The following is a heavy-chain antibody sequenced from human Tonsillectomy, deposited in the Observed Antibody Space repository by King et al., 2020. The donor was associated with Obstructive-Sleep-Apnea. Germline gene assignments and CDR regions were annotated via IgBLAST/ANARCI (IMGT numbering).Heavy chain of an antibody. Sequence: VQLVESGGGLIQPGGSLRLSCAASGFTFSTYSMNWVRQAPGKGLEWVSYISSSSTTIHYADSVKGRFTISRDNAKNSLYLQMNSLRAEDTAVYYCAALGAIVNRDAFDTWGQGTMVTVSS. J-gene: IGHJ3*02. CDR1: GFTFSTYS. D-gene: IGHD1-26*01. CDR2: ISSSSTTI. V-gene: IGHV3-48*04. CDR3: AALGAIVNRDAFDT.